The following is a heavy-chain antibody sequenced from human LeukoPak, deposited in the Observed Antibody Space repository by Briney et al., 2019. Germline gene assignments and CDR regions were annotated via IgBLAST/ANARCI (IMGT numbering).Heavy chain of an antibody. V-gene: IGHV1-69*13. CDR1: GGTFSRSA. J-gene: IGHJ6*03. CDR3: ARGLSAGVDVYYYYMDV. CDR2: IIPIFGTA. Sequence: GASVKVSCKASGGTFSRSAISWVRQAPGQGLEWMGRIIPIFGTANYAQKFQGRVTITADESTNTAYMELSSLRSEDTAVYYCARGLSAGVDVYYYYMDVWGQGTLVTVSS. D-gene: IGHD3-10*01.